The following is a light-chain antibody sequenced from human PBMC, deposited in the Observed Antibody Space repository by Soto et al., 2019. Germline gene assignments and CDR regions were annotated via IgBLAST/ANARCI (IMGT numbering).Light chain of an antibody. V-gene: IGLV7-43*01. CDR1: TGAVTSGYY. Sequence: QAVVTQEPSLTVSQGGTVTLTCASSTGAVTSGYYPNWFQQKPGQAPRALIYNTRNKHSWTPARFSGSLLGGKAALTLSGAQPEDEAEYYCLLYFGGAYVFGTGTKLTVL. CDR2: NTR. J-gene: IGLJ1*01. CDR3: LLYFGGAYV.